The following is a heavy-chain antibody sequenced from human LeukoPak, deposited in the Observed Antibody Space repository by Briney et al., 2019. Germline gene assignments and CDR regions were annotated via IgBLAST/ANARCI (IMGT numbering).Heavy chain of an antibody. Sequence: GGSLRLSCAASGFTFSSYAMSWVRQAPGKGLEWVSAISGSGGSTYYADSVKGRFTISRDNSKNTLYLQMNSLRAEDTGVYDCAKDRPIAAAAYYYYYGMDVWGQGTTVTVSS. J-gene: IGHJ6*02. CDR1: GFTFSSYA. D-gene: IGHD6-13*01. V-gene: IGHV3-23*01. CDR3: AKDRPIAAAAYYYYYGMDV. CDR2: ISGSGGST.